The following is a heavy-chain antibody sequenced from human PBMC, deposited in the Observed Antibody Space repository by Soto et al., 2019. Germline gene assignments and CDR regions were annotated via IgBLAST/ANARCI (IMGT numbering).Heavy chain of an antibody. D-gene: IGHD2-21*02. CDR2: INAGNGNT. Sequence: ASVKVSCKASGYTFTSYAMHWVRQAPGQRLEWMGWINAGNGNTKYSQKFQGRVTITRDTSASTAYMELSSLRSEDTAVYYCARSIVVVTAADYWGQGALVTVSS. CDR3: ARSIVVVTAADY. CDR1: GYTFTSYA. J-gene: IGHJ4*02. V-gene: IGHV1-3*01.